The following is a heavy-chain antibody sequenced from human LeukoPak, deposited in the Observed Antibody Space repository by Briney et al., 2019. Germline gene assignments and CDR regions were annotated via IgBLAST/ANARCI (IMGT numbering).Heavy chain of an antibody. CDR2: INHSGST. V-gene: IGHV4-34*01. D-gene: IGHD3-3*01. Sequence: PSETLSLTCAVYDGSFSGYYWSWIRQPPGKGLEWIGEINHSGSTNYNPSLKSRVTISLDTSKSQFSLKVRYVTAADTAVYYCARGLNDSWTGENYWGQETLVTVSS. CDR3: ARGLNDSWTGENY. J-gene: IGHJ4*02. CDR1: DGSFSGYY.